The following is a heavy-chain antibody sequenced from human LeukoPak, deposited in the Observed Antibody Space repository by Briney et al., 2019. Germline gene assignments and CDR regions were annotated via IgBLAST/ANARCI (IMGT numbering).Heavy chain of an antibody. Sequence: GGSLRLSCAASGLTFSSYWMSWVRQAPGKGLEWVANIKQDGSEKYYVDSVKGRLTISRDNAKNSLYLQMNSLRAEDTAVYYCARLLGYCSGGSCYSIRFDYWGQGTLVTVSS. V-gene: IGHV3-7*01. J-gene: IGHJ4*02. D-gene: IGHD2-15*01. CDR2: IKQDGSEK. CDR3: ARLLGYCSGGSCYSIRFDY. CDR1: GLTFSSYW.